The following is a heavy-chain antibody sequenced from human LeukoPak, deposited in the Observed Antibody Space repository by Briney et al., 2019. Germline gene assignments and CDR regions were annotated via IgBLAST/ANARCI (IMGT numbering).Heavy chain of an antibody. D-gene: IGHD1-26*01. CDR1: GFTFTIYW. J-gene: IGHJ4*02. CDR2: IKQDGSEK. Sequence: GGSMILSCAASGFTFTIYWRGWVRQDPGKGLEWVTNIKQDGSEKYYVDSVKGRFTISRDNAKNSLYLQMNSLRAEDTAVYYCAREPPGGSYYFDYWGQGTLVTVSS. V-gene: IGHV3-7*03. CDR3: AREPPGGSYYFDY.